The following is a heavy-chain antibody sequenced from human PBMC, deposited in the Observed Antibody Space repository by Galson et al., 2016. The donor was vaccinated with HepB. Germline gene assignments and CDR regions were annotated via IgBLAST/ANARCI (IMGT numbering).Heavy chain of an antibody. V-gene: IGHV3-23*01. CDR1: GFTFSKYM. CDR3: TKSPAP. D-gene: IGHD2-2*01. CDR2: IGGSGGDT. Sequence: SLRLSCAASGFTFSKYMMNWVRQAPGKGLEWVSAIGGSGGDTYYPDSVKGRFTISRDNTNNALYLQLNSLRAEDTAVYYCTKSPAPWGQGTLVTVSS. J-gene: IGHJ5*02.